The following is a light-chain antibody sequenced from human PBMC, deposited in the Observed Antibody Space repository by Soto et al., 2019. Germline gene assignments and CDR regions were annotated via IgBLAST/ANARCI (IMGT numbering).Light chain of an antibody. Sequence: QAVVTQPASVSGSPGQSITISCTGTNTDVGGYNYVSWYQQHPGKAPQLMIYEASNRPSGVSARFSGSKSGTTASLTISGLQPEDEADYYCLSFASGNTRVFGTGTKVTVL. V-gene: IGLV2-14*01. CDR3: LSFASGNTRV. CDR1: NTDVGGYNY. CDR2: EAS. J-gene: IGLJ1*01.